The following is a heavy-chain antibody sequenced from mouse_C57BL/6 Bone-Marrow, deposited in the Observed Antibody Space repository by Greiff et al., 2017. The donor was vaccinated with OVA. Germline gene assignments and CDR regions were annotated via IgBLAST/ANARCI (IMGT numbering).Heavy chain of an antibody. CDR3: TRDDYGSSYDDY. CDR2: IYPGDGDT. CDR1: GYAFSSYW. D-gene: IGHD1-1*01. J-gene: IGHJ2*01. V-gene: IGHV1-80*01. Sequence: VQLQQSGAELVKPGASVKISCKASGYAFSSYWMNWVKQRPGKGLEWIGQIYPGDGDTNYNGKFKGKATLTADKSSSTAYMQLSSLTNEDSAVYYCTRDDYGSSYDDYWGQGTTLTVSS.